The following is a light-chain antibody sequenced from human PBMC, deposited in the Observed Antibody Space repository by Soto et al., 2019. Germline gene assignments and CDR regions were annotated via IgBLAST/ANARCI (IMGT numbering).Light chain of an antibody. CDR2: DAS. J-gene: IGKJ5*01. Sequence: EIVLPQSPVTLSLSPGERATLSCRASQTVSSYLAWYQQKPGQAPMLLIYDASNRATGIAARFSGSGSGTGFTLTISSREPEDFAVYYCQQRSNWPREITFGQGTRLEMK. V-gene: IGKV3-11*01. CDR3: QQRSNWPREIT. CDR1: QTVSSY.